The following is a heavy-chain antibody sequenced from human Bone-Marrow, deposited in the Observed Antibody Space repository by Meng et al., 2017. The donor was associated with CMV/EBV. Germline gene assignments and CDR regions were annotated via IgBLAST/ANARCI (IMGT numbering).Heavy chain of an antibody. J-gene: IGHJ4*02. D-gene: IGHD3-22*01. CDR1: GFSFGSFA. CDR3: AKSSSGYSLDY. Sequence: LSLTCAASGFSFGSFAMTWVRQVPGKGLDWVSVIYSGGSSIYSGDSVKGRFTVSRDDSKNALYLDISSLRVEDTAVYYCAKSSSGYSLDYWGQGALVTVSS. CDR2: IYSGGSSI. V-gene: IGHV3-23*03.